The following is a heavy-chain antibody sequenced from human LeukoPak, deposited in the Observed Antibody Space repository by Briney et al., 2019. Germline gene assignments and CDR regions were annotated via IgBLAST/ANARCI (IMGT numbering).Heavy chain of an antibody. CDR3: ARAVATKTLRVYYYYYMDV. D-gene: IGHD5-12*01. J-gene: IGHJ6*03. Sequence: GSSVKISCKASGGTFSNYAISWVRQAPGQGLEWMGGIIPIFGTPNYAQKFQGRVTIIADESTSTAYMELSSLRSEDTAVYYCARAVATKTLRVYYYYYMDVWGKGTTVTVSS. CDR1: GGTFSNYA. CDR2: IIPIFGTP. V-gene: IGHV1-69*01.